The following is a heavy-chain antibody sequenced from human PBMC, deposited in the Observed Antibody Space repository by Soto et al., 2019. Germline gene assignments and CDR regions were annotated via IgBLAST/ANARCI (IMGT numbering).Heavy chain of an antibody. CDR2: IYTSGST. V-gene: IGHV4-4*07. J-gene: IGHJ6*02. D-gene: IGHD1-7*01. CDR1: GGSISSYY. CDR3: ARDGGSNNWNSEFYHGMDV. Sequence: SETLSLTCTVSGGSISSYYWSWIRRPAGKGLEWIGRIYTSGSTNYNPSLKSRVTMSVDTSKNQFSLKLSSVTAADTAVYYCARDGGSNNWNSEFYHGMDVWGQGTTVTVSS.